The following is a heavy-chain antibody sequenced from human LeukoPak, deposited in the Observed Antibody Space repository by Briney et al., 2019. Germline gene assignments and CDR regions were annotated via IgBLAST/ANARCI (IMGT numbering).Heavy chain of an antibody. CDR1: GGSISSYY. CDR3: ARGGPGDYVDY. Sequence: PSETLSLTSTVSGGSISSYYWSWIRQPPGKGLEWIGYIYYSGSTNYNPSLKSRVTISVDTSKNQFSLKLSSVTAADTAVYYCARGGPGDYVDYWGQGTLVTVSS. CDR2: IYYSGST. D-gene: IGHD4-17*01. V-gene: IGHV4-59*01. J-gene: IGHJ4*02.